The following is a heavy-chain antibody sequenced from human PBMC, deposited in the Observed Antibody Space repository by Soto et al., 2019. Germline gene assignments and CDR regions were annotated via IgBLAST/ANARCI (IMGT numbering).Heavy chain of an antibody. CDR1: GGSISSYY. J-gene: IGHJ3*02. V-gene: IGHV4-59*08. Sequence: QVQLQESGPGLVKPSETLSLTCTVSGGSISSYYWSWIRQPPGKGLEWIGYIYYSGSTNYNPSLKSRVTLSVDTSKNQFSLKLSSVTAADTAVYYCARHATQVDAFDIWGQGTMVTVSS. CDR3: ARHATQVDAFDI. CDR2: IYYSGST.